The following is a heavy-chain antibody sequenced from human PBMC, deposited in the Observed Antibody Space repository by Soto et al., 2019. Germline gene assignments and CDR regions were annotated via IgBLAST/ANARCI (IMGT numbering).Heavy chain of an antibody. D-gene: IGHD2-8*01. CDR3: AKDRHPDGLWPFDH. CDR2: IYGNGRTT. V-gene: IGHV3-23*01. J-gene: IGHJ4*01. Sequence: GGSLRLSCAAAGYTFDTYTMTWVRQAPGKGLEWVSSIYGNGRTTFYADSARGRFTISKDFSRATLYLQMNGLRVEDTATYYCAKDRHPDGLWPFDHWGRGTLVTVPS. CDR1: GYTFDTYT.